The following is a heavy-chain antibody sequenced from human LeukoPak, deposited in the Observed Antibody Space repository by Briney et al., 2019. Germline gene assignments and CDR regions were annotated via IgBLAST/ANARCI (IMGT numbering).Heavy chain of an antibody. CDR1: GFAFSSQA. D-gene: IGHD6-19*01. Sequence: GGSLRLSCAASGFAFSSQAMGWVRQAPGKGLEWVSVISDSGSLTYYADSVKGRFTISRDNSKKTLFLQLNSLRAEDTAVCYCAKDARRTNGWYYFDYWGQGALVTVSS. V-gene: IGHV3-23*01. CDR2: ISDSGSLT. J-gene: IGHJ4*02. CDR3: AKDARRTNGWYYFDY.